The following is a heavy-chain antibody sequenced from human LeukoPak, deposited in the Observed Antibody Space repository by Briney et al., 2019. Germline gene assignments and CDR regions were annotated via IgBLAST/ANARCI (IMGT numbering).Heavy chain of an antibody. CDR2: IIPIFGTA. D-gene: IGHD5-18*01. J-gene: IGHJ4*02. CDR1: GGTFSSYA. CDR3: ASSELWSTQHYFDY. Sequence: ASVKVSCKASGGTFSSYAISWVRQAPGQGLEWMGGIIPIFGTANYAQKFQGRVTITADESTSTAYMELSSLRSEDPAVYYCASSELWSTQHYFDYWGQGTLVTVSS. V-gene: IGHV1-69*13.